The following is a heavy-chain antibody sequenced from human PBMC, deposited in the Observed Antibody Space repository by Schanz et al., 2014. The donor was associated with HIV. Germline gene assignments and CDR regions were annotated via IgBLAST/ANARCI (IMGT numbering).Heavy chain of an antibody. Sequence: QVQLVESGGGVVQPGRSLRLSCAASGFIFSSYGMHWVRQAPGKGLEWVALISYEGSKTYYADSVKGRFTISRDNSKNTLYLQMNSLRTEDTAVYYCAKAAVTDYLDYWGQGTLVTVSS. V-gene: IGHV3-30*19. D-gene: IGHD2-21*02. CDR2: ISYEGSKT. CDR3: AKAAVTDYLDY. J-gene: IGHJ4*02. CDR1: GFIFSSYG.